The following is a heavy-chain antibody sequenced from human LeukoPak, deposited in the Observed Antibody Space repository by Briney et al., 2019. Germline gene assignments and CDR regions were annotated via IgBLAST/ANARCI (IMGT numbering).Heavy chain of an antibody. CDR2: TYYRSKWYN. CDR3: ARVGEYSSSFDYYYFYMDV. D-gene: IGHD6-6*01. Sequence: SQTLSLTCAISGDSVSSNSAAWNWIRQSPSRGLEWLGRTYYRSKWYNDYAVSVKSRITINPDTSKNQFSLQLNSVTPEDTAVYYCARVGEYSSSFDYYYFYMDVWGKGTTVTVSS. J-gene: IGHJ6*03. CDR1: GDSVSSNSAA. V-gene: IGHV6-1*01.